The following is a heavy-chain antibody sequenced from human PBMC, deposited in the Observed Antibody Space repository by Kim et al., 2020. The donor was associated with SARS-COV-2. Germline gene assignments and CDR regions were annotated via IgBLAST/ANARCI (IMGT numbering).Heavy chain of an antibody. Sequence: GSSTFYEDPVKGRFTISRDHSKNTLYLQMNSLRAEGTAVYYCARGAVSSWFDPWGQGTLVTVSS. CDR2: GSST. V-gene: IGHV3-23*01. CDR3: ARGAVSSWFDP. J-gene: IGHJ5*02.